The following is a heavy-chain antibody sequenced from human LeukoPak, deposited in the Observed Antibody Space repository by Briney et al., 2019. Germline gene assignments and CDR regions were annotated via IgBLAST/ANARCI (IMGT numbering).Heavy chain of an antibody. CDR2: ISSSGSTI. Sequence: PGGSLRLSCAASGFTFSSYEMNWVRQAPGKGLEWVSYISSSGSTIYYADSVKGRFTISRDNAKNSLYLQMNSLRAEDTAVYYCARGEGGYYYHGMDVWGKGTTVTVSS. V-gene: IGHV3-48*03. CDR1: GFTFSSYE. CDR3: ARGEGGYYYHGMDV. D-gene: IGHD1-26*01. J-gene: IGHJ6*04.